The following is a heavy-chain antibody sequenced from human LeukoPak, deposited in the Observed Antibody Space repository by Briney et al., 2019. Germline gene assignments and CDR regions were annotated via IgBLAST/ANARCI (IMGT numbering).Heavy chain of an antibody. J-gene: IGHJ4*02. CDR1: GYTFTSYD. CDR3: ARDVATTAAAAAFFDY. V-gene: IGHV1-8*01. D-gene: IGHD6-13*01. Sequence: EASVKVSCKASGYTFTSYDINWVRQATGQGLEWMGWMNPNSGNTGYAQKFQGRVTMTRNTSISTAYMELSSLRSEDTAVYYCARDVATTAAAAAFFDYWGQGTLVTVSS. CDR2: MNPNSGNT.